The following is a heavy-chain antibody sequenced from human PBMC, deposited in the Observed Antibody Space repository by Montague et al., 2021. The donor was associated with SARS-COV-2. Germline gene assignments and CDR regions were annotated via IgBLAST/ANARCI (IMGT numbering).Heavy chain of an antibody. CDR3: ARLKVAPNGGWNWFDP. CDR1: GGSFSSGGFS. Sequence: TLSLTCSLSGGSFSSGGFSWSWIRQPPGRGLEWIGHIFHTGTPHYSPSLKSRVTISIDRSKNQFSLNLDSVTAADTAVYYCARLKVAPNGGWNWFDPWGQGILVTVSS. V-gene: IGHV4-30-2*01. CDR2: IFHTGTP. D-gene: IGHD6-19*01. J-gene: IGHJ5*02.